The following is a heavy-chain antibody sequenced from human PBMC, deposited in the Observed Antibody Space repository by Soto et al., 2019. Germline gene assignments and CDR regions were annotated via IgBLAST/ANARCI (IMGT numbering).Heavy chain of an antibody. CDR3: ASNNFWSGPDV. D-gene: IGHD3-3*01. V-gene: IGHV4-39*07. J-gene: IGHJ6*04. Sequence: SETLSLTCTVSGGSISSGDYYWSWIRQPPGKGLEWIGEINHSGSTNYNPSLKSRVTISVDTSKNQFSLKLSSVTAADTAVYYCASNNFWSGPDVWGKGTTVTVSS. CDR1: GGSISSGDYY. CDR2: INHSGST.